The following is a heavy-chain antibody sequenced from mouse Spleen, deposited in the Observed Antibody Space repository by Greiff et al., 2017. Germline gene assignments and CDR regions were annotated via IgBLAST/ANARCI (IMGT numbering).Heavy chain of an antibody. J-gene: IGHJ1*01. V-gene: IGHV5-9-3*01. CDR1: GFTFSSYA. CDR3: ARGGNWYFDV. CDR2: ISSGGGNT. Sequence: EVQLVESGGGLVKLGGSLKLSCAASGFTFSSYAMSWVRQTPEKRLEWVATISSGGGNTYYPDSVKGRFTISRDNAKNTLYLQMSSLKSEDTAMYYCARGGNWYFDVWGAGTTVTVSS.